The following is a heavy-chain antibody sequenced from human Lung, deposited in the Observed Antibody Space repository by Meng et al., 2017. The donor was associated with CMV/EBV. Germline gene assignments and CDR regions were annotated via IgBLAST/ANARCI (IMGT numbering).Heavy chain of an antibody. J-gene: IGHJ6*02. Sequence: GESLKISCTASGFYFSDYGMHWVRQAPGKGLEWLTFTHYDESDKYYTDSVKGRFTISRDNSKKTLYLQMNSLSAEDTAVYYCARSYNGKYYPPYYYYYYGMDVWGQGTTVIVSS. D-gene: IGHD1-26*01. V-gene: IGHV3-30*02. CDR1: GFYFSDYG. CDR2: THYDESDK. CDR3: ARSYNGKYYPPYYYYYYGMDV.